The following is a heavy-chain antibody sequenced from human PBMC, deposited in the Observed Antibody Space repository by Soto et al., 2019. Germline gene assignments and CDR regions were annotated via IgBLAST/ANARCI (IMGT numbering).Heavy chain of an antibody. CDR1: GFTFSSYW. J-gene: IGHJ4*02. D-gene: IGHD6-19*01. CDR2: INNDGSST. V-gene: IGHV3-74*01. CDR3: AKDRGTGWYYFGC. Sequence: PGGSLRLSCAASGFTFSSYWMHWVRQAPGKGLVWVSRINNDGSSTTYADSVKGRFTISRDNAKNTLYLQMNSLRAEDTAVYYCAKDRGTGWYYFGCWGQGTLVTVSS.